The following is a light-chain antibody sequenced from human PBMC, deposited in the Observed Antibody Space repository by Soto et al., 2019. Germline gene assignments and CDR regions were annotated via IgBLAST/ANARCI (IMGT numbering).Light chain of an antibody. CDR1: QAVRTN. V-gene: IGKV3-15*01. CDR2: GAS. Sequence: EVVMTQSPGALSVSPGERATLTCRASQAVRTNVAWYQQKPGQAPSLLIFGASTRATGIAARFSGSASGTEFTLTIDSLQSEDFAVYYCQQYNDWPRTFGQGTKVEIK. J-gene: IGKJ1*01. CDR3: QQYNDWPRT.